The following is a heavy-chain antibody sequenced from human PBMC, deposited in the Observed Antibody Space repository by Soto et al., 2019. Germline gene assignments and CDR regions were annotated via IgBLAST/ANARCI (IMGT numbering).Heavy chain of an antibody. CDR2: ISGSGGST. V-gene: IGHV3-23*01. J-gene: IGHJ4*02. D-gene: IGHD6-19*01. CDR3: AKVNRRIAVAGSFGGGY. Sequence: GGSLRLSCAASGFTFSSYAMSWVRQAPGKGLEWVSAISGSGGSTYYADSVKGRFTISRDNSKNTLYLQMNSLRAEDTAVYYCAKVNRRIAVAGSFGGGYWGQGTLVTVSS. CDR1: GFTFSSYA.